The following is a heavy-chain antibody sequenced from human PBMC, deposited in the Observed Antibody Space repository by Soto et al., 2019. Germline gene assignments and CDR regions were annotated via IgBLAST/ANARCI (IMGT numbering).Heavy chain of an antibody. CDR1: GGSISASSYY. J-gene: IGHJ4*02. CDR2: MDYSGST. CDR3: ARGYGRNFDY. Sequence: PSETLSLTCTVSGGSISASSYYWGWIRQPPGKGLEWIGSMDYSGSTYYNPPLKSRVTISVDTSKNQFSLKLSSLTAADTAVYYCARGYGRNFDYWGQGTLVTVSS. D-gene: IGHD5-18*01. V-gene: IGHV4-39*01.